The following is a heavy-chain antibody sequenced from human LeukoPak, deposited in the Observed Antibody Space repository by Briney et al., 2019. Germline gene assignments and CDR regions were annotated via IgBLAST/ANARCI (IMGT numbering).Heavy chain of an antibody. J-gene: IGHJ3*01. V-gene: IGHV3-7*01. CDR2: IKQDGIEK. Sequence: GGSLRLSCEASGFTFSSYWMDWVRQVPGKGLERVANIKQDGIEKYFVGSVKGRFAISRDNAKNSLYLQMNSLRVEDTAVYYCAREGMVRGVPDAFDLWGQGTMVTVSS. CDR3: AREGMVRGVPDAFDL. CDR1: GFTFSSYW. D-gene: IGHD3-10*01.